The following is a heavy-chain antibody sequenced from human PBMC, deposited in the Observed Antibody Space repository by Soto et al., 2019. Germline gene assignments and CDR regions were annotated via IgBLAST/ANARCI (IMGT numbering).Heavy chain of an antibody. CDR1: GYSFTSYW. Sequence: GESLKISCKGSGYSFTSYWIGWVRQMPGKGLEWMGIIYPGDSNTRYSPSFQGQVTISADKSISTAYLQWSSLKASDTAMYYCARGVVDPYYCYGMDVWGQGTTVTVSS. J-gene: IGHJ6*02. V-gene: IGHV5-51*01. CDR3: ARGVVDPYYCYGMDV. CDR2: IYPGDSNT. D-gene: IGHD2-15*01.